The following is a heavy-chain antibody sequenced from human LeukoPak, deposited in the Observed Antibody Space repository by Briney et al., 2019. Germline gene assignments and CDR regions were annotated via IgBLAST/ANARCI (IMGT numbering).Heavy chain of an antibody. V-gene: IGHV4-34*01. D-gene: IGHD2-21*01. J-gene: IGHJ6*02. CDR1: GGSFSSYY. CDR3: ARLGIEGDYYYYGMDV. Sequence: SETLSLTCAVYGGSFSSYYWSWIRQPPGKGLEWIGEINHSGSTNYNPSLKSRVTISVDTSKNQFSLKLSSVTAADTAVYYCARLGIEGDYYYYGMDVWGQGTTVTVSS. CDR2: INHSGST.